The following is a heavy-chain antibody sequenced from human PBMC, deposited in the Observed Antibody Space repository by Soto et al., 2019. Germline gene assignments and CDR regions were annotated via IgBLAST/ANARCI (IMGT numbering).Heavy chain of an antibody. D-gene: IGHD3-3*01. CDR1: GYTFTDYY. CDR3: ATGARSGYYTDYFDY. V-gene: IGHV1-2*04. CDR2: INPNSGDT. Sequence: ASVKVSCKSSGYTFTDYYMHWVLQAPGQGLEWMGWINPNSGDTNYAQKFQGWVTMTRGTSINTAYMELSRLRSDDTAVYYCATGARSGYYTDYFDYWGQGTLVTVSS. J-gene: IGHJ4*02.